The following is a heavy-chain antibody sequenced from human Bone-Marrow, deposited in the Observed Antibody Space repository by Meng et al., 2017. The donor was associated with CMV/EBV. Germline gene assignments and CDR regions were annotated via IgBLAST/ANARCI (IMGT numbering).Heavy chain of an antibody. V-gene: IGHV3-23*01. D-gene: IGHD6-13*01. CDR3: AKDLGIAAAWGY. Sequence: CAASGFTFRSYAMSWVRQAPGKGLEWVSAISGSGGSPYYADSVKGRFTISRDNSKNTLYLQMNSLRAEDTAVYYCAKDLGIAAAWGYWGQGTLVTVSS. J-gene: IGHJ4*02. CDR1: GFTFRSYA. CDR2: ISGSGGSP.